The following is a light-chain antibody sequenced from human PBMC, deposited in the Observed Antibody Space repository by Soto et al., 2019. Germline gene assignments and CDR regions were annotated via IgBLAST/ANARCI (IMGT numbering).Light chain of an antibody. CDR2: KAS. V-gene: IGKV1-5*03. Sequence: DIEMTQSPPTLSAYVGDRVTLTCRASQNIDVWLAWYQQKPGKGPKILVYKASTLQSGVPSRFSGRGSGTEFTLTISNLQPDDFATYYCQQYDSFPLAFGGGTKLEIK. CDR1: QNIDVW. J-gene: IGKJ4*01. CDR3: QQYDSFPLA.